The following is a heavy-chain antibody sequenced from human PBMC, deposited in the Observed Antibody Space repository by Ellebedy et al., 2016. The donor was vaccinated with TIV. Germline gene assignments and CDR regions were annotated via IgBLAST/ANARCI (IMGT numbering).Heavy chain of an antibody. CDR3: AKDRTPGDGYWVFDQ. CDR1: GFSFSRYA. Sequence: GESLKISCAASGFSFSRYAMSWGRQAPGKGLEWISGIVGIGGGILYAESAKGRFTISRDNSKSTLYLQMNSLSDEDTAVYYCAKDRTPGDGYWVFDQWGQGTLVTVAS. CDR2: IVGIGGGI. V-gene: IGHV3-23*01. D-gene: IGHD5-18*01. J-gene: IGHJ4*02.